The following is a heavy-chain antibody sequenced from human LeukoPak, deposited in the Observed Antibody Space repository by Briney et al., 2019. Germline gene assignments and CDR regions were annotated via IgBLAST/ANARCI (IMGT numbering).Heavy chain of an antibody. J-gene: IGHJ4*02. CDR1: GFTFSSYW. CDR3: ASGRLVGAPDY. D-gene: IGHD1-26*01. Sequence: GGSLRLSCAASGFTFSSYWMHWVRQPPGKGLVWVSRITSDGSGIGYADSVKGRFSTSRDNAKNTLYLQMNSLRAEDTAVYYCASGRLVGAPDYWGQGTLVTVSA. CDR2: ITSDGSGI. V-gene: IGHV3-74*01.